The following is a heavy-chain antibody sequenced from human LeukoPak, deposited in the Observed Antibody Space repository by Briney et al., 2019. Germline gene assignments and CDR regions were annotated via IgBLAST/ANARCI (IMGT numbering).Heavy chain of an antibody. CDR2: IHYSGST. CDR1: GGSISSYY. CDR3: ARGKEVITMLRGLKPGYYFDY. Sequence: SETLSLTCTVSGGSISSYYWSWVRQPAGKGLEWIGYIHYSGSTKYKSSLKSRVTIPVDTSKNQFSLKLNSVTAADTAVYYCARGKEVITMLRGLKPGYYFDYWGQGTLVTVSS. D-gene: IGHD3-10*01. J-gene: IGHJ4*02. V-gene: IGHV4-59*01.